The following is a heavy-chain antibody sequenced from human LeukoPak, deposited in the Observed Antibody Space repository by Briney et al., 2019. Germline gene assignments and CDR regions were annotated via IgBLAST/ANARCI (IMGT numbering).Heavy chain of an antibody. D-gene: IGHD5-18*01. Sequence: TGGSLRLSCAASGFTFITYGMHWVRQAPGKGLEWVALIRYDGSNKYYADSVKVRFTISIDNSKNTVSLQMNSLRAEDTAVYYCAKYYGGYGYSADYWGQGTLVTVSS. J-gene: IGHJ4*02. CDR3: AKYYGGYGYSADY. CDR1: GFTFITYG. V-gene: IGHV3-30*02. CDR2: IRYDGSNK.